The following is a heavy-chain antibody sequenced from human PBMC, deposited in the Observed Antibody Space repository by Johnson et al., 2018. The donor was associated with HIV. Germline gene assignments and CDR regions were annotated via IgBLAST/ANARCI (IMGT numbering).Heavy chain of an antibody. J-gene: IGHJ3*02. CDR2: ISSSGSAI. Sequence: VQLVESGGGLVKPGGSLRLPCTASGFTFNDYYMTWVRQAPGEGLEWVSYISSSGSAIYYADSVKGRFTISRDNAKNSLYLQMNSLRAEDTAVYYCARGSWGSHTGDAFDIWGQGTMVTVSS. CDR1: GFTFNDYY. CDR3: ARGSWGSHTGDAFDI. V-gene: IGHV3-11*01. D-gene: IGHD3-16*01.